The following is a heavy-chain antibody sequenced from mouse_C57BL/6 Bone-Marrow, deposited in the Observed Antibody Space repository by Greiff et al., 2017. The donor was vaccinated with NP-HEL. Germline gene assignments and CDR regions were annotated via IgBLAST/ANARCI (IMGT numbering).Heavy chain of an antibody. V-gene: IGHV3-6*01. CDR3: AREGANRYFDV. D-gene: IGHD3-1*01. J-gene: IGHJ1*03. CDR1: GYSITSGYY. CDR2: ISYDGSN. Sequence: EVKLQESGPGLVKPSQSLSLTCSVTGYSITSGYYWNWIRQFPGNKLEWMGYISYDGSNNYNPSLKNRISITRDTSKNQFFLKLNSVTTEDTATYYCAREGANRYFDVWGTGTTVTVSS.